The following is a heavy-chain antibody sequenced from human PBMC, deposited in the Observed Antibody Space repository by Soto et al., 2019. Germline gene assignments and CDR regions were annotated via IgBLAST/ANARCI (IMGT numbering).Heavy chain of an antibody. D-gene: IGHD7-27*01. Sequence: PSETLSLTCTVSGGSISSYYLSWIRQPPGKGLEWIGYIYYSGSTNYNPSLKSRVTISVDTPKNQFSLKLSSVTAADTAVYYCAKNWNWGSLVHWGQGTLVTVSS. CDR3: AKNWNWGSLVH. CDR2: IYYSGST. CDR1: GGSISSYY. J-gene: IGHJ4*02. V-gene: IGHV4-59*08.